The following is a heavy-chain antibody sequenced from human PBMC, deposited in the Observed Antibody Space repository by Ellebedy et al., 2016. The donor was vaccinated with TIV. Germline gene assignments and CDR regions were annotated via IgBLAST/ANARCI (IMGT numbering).Heavy chain of an antibody. Sequence: ASVKVSXXASGHTFTAYGIHWVRQAPGQRLEWIGWINTGNGNTKYSQTFQGRVTITRDTSATTAYMELSSLMSEDTAVYYCVTREWQDPMDVWGQGTTVTVSS. J-gene: IGHJ6*02. D-gene: IGHD3-3*01. V-gene: IGHV1-3*04. CDR2: INTGNGNT. CDR1: GHTFTAYG. CDR3: VTREWQDPMDV.